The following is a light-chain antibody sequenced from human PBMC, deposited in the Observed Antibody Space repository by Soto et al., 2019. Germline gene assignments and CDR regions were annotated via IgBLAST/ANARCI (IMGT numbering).Light chain of an antibody. CDR1: SSNIGAGYD. Sequence: QSVLTQTPSVSGAPGQKITMSCTGSSSNIGAGYDVHWYKQVPGAAPRLLIYADNNRPSGVPDRFSASKSGTSASLAITGLQSDDEANYYCQSYDTSQSGVIFGAGTKVTVL. J-gene: IGLJ2*01. V-gene: IGLV1-40*01. CDR3: QSYDTSQSGVI. CDR2: ADN.